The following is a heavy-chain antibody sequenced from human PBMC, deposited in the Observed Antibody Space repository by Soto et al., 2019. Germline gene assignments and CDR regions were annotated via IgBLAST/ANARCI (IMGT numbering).Heavy chain of an antibody. Sequence: TGGSLRLSCAASGFTFSSYSMNWVRQAPGKGLEWVSYISSSSSTIYYADSVKGRFTISRDNAKNSLYLQMNSLRDEDTAVYYCARVTYYYDSSGYYPDAFDIWGQGTMVTVSS. V-gene: IGHV3-48*02. CDR2: ISSSSSTI. J-gene: IGHJ3*02. CDR1: GFTFSSYS. CDR3: ARVTYYYDSSGYYPDAFDI. D-gene: IGHD3-22*01.